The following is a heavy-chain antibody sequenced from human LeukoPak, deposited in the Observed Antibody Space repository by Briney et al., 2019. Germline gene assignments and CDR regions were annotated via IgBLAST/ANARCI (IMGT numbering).Heavy chain of an antibody. CDR3: ARRGWLRYFDY. CDR2: INHSGST. CDR1: GVSFSGYY. Sequence: SETLSLTCAVYGVSFSGYYWSWIRQPPGKGLEWIGEINHSGSTNYNPSLKSRVTITVDTSKNQFSLKLSSVTAADTAVYYCARRGWLRYFDYWGQGTLVTVSS. D-gene: IGHD5-12*01. J-gene: IGHJ4*02. V-gene: IGHV4-34*01.